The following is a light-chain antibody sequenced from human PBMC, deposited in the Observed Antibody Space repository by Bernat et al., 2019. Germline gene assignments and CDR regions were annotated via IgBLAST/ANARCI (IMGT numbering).Light chain of an antibody. CDR2: KAS. J-gene: IGKJ1*01. V-gene: IGKV1-5*03. CDR3: LHYYTYPFT. CDR1: QSISIQ. Sequence: DIQMTQSPSTLSASVGDRVTISCRASQSISIQLAWYQQKPGKAPKLLIYKASTLESGVPSIFSGSGSGTEFTLTISSLQPDDFATYYILHYYTYPFTFGQGTKVEIK.